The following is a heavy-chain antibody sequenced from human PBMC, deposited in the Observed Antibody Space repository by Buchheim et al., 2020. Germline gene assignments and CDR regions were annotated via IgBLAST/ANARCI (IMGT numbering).Heavy chain of an antibody. CDR3: ARQSNGNLFDY. Sequence: QVQLQQWGAGLVKPSETLSLTCTVSGGSISSSSYYWGWIRQPPGKGLEWIGSIYYSGSTYYNPSLKSRVTISVDTSKNQFSLKLSSVTAADTAVYYCARQSNGNLFDYWGQGTL. D-gene: IGHD4-11*01. CDR1: GGSISSSSYY. J-gene: IGHJ4*02. CDR2: IYYSGST. V-gene: IGHV4-39*01.